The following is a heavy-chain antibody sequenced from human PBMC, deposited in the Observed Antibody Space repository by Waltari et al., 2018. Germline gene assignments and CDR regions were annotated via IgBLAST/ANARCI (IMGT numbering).Heavy chain of an antibody. CDR1: GFSFRSYG. D-gene: IGHD3-10*01. J-gene: IGHJ4*02. Sequence: QVQLVESGGGAVQPGGSLRLSCAASGFSFRSYGMQWIRQAPGKGLEWVAVIWYDGSNKKYGDSVMGRFTISRDNSKNILYLQMNSLRAEDTAVYYCASYDGPGSDYNWGQGTLVTVSS. CDR2: IWYDGSNK. V-gene: IGHV3-33*08. CDR3: ASYDGPGSDYN.